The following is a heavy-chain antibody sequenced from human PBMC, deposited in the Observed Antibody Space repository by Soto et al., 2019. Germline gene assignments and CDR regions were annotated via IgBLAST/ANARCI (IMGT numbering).Heavy chain of an antibody. CDR1: GYTLTNYA. J-gene: IGHJ2*01. CDR3: ARGGSLYWYFDL. Sequence: ASVKVTCKASGYTLTNYAMHWVRQAPGQRLEWMGWINAGNGNTKYSQKFQGRVTITRDTSASTAYMELSSLRSEDTAVYYCARGGSLYWYFDLWGRGTLGTVSS. D-gene: IGHD1-26*01. CDR2: INAGNGNT. V-gene: IGHV1-3*01.